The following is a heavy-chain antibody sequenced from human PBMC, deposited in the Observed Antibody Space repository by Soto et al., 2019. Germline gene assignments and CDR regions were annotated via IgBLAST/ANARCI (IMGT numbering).Heavy chain of an antibody. Sequence: ASVKVSCKASGYTFTSYGISWVRQAPGQGLEWMGWISAYNGNTNYAQKLQGRVTMTTDTSTSTAYMELRSLRSDDTAVYYCATRSYYDSSGYGWGAFDIWGQGTMVTVSS. CDR1: GYTFTSYG. V-gene: IGHV1-18*01. CDR2: ISAYNGNT. D-gene: IGHD3-22*01. CDR3: ATRSYYDSSGYGWGAFDI. J-gene: IGHJ3*02.